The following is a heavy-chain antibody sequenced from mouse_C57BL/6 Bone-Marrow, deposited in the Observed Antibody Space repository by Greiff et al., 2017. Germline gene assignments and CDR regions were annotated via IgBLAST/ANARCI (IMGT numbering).Heavy chain of an antibody. Sequence: VQLKQSGAELVRPGASVKLSCTASGFNIKDDYMHWVKQRPEQGLEWIGWIDPGNGDIEYASKFQGKATITADTSSNTAYLQLSSLTSEDTAVYYFTVYTVVATRGYWGQGTTLTVSS. CDR2: IDPGNGDI. J-gene: IGHJ2*01. V-gene: IGHV14-4*01. D-gene: IGHD1-1*01. CDR3: TVYTVVATRGY. CDR1: GFNIKDDY.